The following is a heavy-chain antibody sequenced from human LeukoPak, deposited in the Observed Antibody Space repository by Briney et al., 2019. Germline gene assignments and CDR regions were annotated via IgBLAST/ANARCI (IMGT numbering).Heavy chain of an antibody. CDR2: ITSDGENT. J-gene: IGHJ4*02. CDR1: GFSFSTHN. D-gene: IGHD3-10*01. CDR3: VKGRYGTGWDF. Sequence: GGSLRLSCSASGFSFSTHNMHWVRQAPGKGLEFVSGITSDGENTDYLDFVKGRFTITRDNSKNTLYLHMPGLRPEDTAVYFCVKGRYGTGWDFWGPGTLVIVSS. V-gene: IGHV3-64D*06.